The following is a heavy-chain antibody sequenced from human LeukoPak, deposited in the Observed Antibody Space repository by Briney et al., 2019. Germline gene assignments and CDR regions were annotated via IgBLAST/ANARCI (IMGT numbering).Heavy chain of an antibody. CDR1: GFTFSSSA. V-gene: IGHV3-23*01. CDR2: ISASGGST. J-gene: IGHJ4*02. Sequence: GRSLRLSCAASGFTFSSSAMSWVRQVPGRGLEWVSGISASGGSTYYADSVRGRFTISRDNSKNTLYVQMNSLRDEDTAVYYCAKDQRLESPHYLDSWGQGTLVTVSS. CDR3: AKDQRLESPHYLDS. D-gene: IGHD1-1*01.